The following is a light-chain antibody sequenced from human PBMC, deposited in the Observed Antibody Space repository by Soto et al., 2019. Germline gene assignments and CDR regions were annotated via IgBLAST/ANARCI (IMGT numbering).Light chain of an antibody. J-gene: IGKJ4*01. CDR3: QQRSNLLT. CDR2: DAS. Sequence: EIVLTQFPATLSLSPWERGTLSCRASQSVSSYLAWYQQKPGQAPRLLIYDASNRATGIPARFSGRGSGTDFTLTISSLEPEDFAVYYCQQRSNLLTFGGGTKVDIK. CDR1: QSVSSY. V-gene: IGKV3-11*01.